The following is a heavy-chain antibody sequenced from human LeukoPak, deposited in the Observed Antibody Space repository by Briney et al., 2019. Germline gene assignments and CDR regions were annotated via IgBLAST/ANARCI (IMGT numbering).Heavy chain of an antibody. V-gene: IGHV5-51*01. CDR2: IYPGDSDT. J-gene: IGHJ6*03. Sequence: AGESLKISCKGSGYSFTSYWIGWVRQMPGKGLGWMGIIYPGDSDTRYSPSFQGQATISADKSISTAYLQWSSLKASDTAMYYCARQARGYYDSSGYLTYYYYYMDVWGKGTTVTVSS. CDR1: GYSFTSYW. CDR3: ARQARGYYDSSGYLTYYYYYMDV. D-gene: IGHD3-22*01.